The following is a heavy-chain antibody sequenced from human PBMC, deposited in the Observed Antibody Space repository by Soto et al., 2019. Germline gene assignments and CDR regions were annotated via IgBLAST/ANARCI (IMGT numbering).Heavy chain of an antibody. J-gene: IGHJ5*02. CDR2: IYHRGGGT. Sequence: QVHLQESGPGLVKHSQTLSLICSVSVFSIDSGVYYWRWIRQRPGNGLYWIGYIYHRGGGTFSNPALKSRAAISIDTSKNHLLPDLTSMTAADTAVYYCARDGGRCIGGTCLTTWGQGTLVTVSS. V-gene: IGHV4-31*03. CDR1: VFSIDSGVYY. D-gene: IGHD2-15*01. CDR3: ARDGGRCIGGTCLTT.